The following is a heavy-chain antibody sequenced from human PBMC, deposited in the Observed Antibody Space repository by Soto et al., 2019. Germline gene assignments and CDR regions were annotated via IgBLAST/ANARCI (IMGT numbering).Heavy chain of an antibody. J-gene: IGHJ4*02. CDR3: ARERRWEPLLY. D-gene: IGHD1-26*01. CDR1: GYTFSNYG. CDR2: VSAYNRNT. Sequence: QVQLVQSGPEVKKPGASVKVSCKGSGYTFSNYGVTWVRPAPGQGLERLGWVSAYNRNTDYAQKFEDRATMTIDTSTNTAYLELRGPTPDDTAVYYCARERRWEPLLYWGQGTL. V-gene: IGHV1-18*01.